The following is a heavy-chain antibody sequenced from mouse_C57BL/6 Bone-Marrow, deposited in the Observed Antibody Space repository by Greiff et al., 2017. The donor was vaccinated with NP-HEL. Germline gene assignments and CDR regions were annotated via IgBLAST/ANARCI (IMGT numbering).Heavy chain of an antibody. J-gene: IGHJ3*01. CDR3: ARLDYDGAWFAY. V-gene: IGHV1-81*01. CDR1: GYTFTSYG. D-gene: IGHD2-4*01. CDR2: IYPRSGNT. Sequence: VQLQQSGAELARPGASVKLSCKASGYTFTSYGISWVKQRTGQGLEWIGEIYPRSGNTYYNEKFKGKATLTADKSSSTAYMELRSLTSEDSAVYFCARLDYDGAWFAYWGQGTLVTVSA.